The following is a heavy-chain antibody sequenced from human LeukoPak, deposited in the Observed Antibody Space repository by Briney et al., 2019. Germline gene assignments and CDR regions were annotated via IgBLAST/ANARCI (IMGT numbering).Heavy chain of an antibody. CDR3: SRSEVNRSGYWVILY. J-gene: IGHJ4*02. Sequence: SETLSLTCDVDGGSLSGFHWSWIRQSPQKRLEWIREINHSGDANYNPSLQTRVAISLDMSKNQFSLKMNSVTAADTAVYYCSRSEVNRSGYWVILYWGQGTLVTVSS. V-gene: IGHV4-34*01. CDR1: GGSLSGFH. CDR2: INHSGDA. D-gene: IGHD3-3*01.